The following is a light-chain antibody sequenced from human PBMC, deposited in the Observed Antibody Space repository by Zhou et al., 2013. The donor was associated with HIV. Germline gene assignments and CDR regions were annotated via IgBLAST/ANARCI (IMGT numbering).Light chain of an antibody. J-gene: IGKJ1*01. CDR1: QGIGSW. CDR2: CI. CDR3: QQTNSFPWT. Sequence: DIQMTQSPSSVSASVGDRVTITCRTSQGIGSWLAWFQQKPGKAPKTPHLCCIQFAKWVPSRFSGSGSGTEFALTISSLQPDDFATYYCQQTNSFPWTFGQGTKVE. V-gene: IGKV1-12*02.